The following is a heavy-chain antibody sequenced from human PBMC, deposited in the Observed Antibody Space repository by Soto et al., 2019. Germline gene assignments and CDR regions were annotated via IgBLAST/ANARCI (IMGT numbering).Heavy chain of an antibody. Sequence: ASVKVSCKASGYTFTSYYMHWVRQAPRQGLEWMGIINPSGGSTSYAQKFQGRVTMTRDTSTSTVYMELSSLRSEDTAVYYCARGREQWLVQPLAEYFQHWGQGTLVTAPQ. CDR3: ARGREQWLVQPLAEYFQH. V-gene: IGHV1-46*01. CDR2: INPSGGST. CDR1: GYTFTSYY. D-gene: IGHD6-19*01. J-gene: IGHJ1*01.